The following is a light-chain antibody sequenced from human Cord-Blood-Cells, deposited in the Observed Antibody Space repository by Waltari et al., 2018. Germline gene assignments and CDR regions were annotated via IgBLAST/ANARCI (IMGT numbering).Light chain of an antibody. J-gene: IGLJ1*01. CDR3: CSYAGSYV. CDR1: SSAVGVYNY. Sequence: QSALTQPRSVSGSPGQSVPISCTGTSSAVGVYNYVSWYQQHPGKAPKLMSYDVSKRPSGVPDRFSGSRSGNTASLTISGLQAEDEADYYCCSYAGSYVFGTGTKVTVL. V-gene: IGLV2-11*01. CDR2: DVS.